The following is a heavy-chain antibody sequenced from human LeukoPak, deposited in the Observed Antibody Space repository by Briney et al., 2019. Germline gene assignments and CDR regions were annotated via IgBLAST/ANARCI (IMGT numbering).Heavy chain of an antibody. D-gene: IGHD5-18*01. CDR3: ARDSAPGYTYGLAGIDY. Sequence: ASVKVSCKASGYTFTSYDINWVRQATGQGLEWMGWMNPNSGNTGYAQKFQGRVTITRNTSISTAYMELSSLRSEDTAVYYCARDSAPGYTYGLAGIDYWGQGTLVTVSS. V-gene: IGHV1-8*03. CDR2: MNPNSGNT. J-gene: IGHJ4*02. CDR1: GYTFTSYD.